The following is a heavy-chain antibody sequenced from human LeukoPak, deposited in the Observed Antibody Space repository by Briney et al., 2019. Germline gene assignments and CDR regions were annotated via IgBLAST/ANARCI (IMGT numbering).Heavy chain of an antibody. CDR1: GYTLTELS. J-gene: IGHJ4*02. CDR3: ATDLARGFIVGATSY. V-gene: IGHV1-24*01. Sequence: ASVKVSCKVPGYTLTELSMHWVRQAPGKGLEWMGGFDPEDGETIYAQKFQGRVTMTEDTSTDTAYMELSSLRSEDTAVYYCATDLARGFIVGATSYWGQGTLVTVSS. CDR2: FDPEDGET. D-gene: IGHD1-26*01.